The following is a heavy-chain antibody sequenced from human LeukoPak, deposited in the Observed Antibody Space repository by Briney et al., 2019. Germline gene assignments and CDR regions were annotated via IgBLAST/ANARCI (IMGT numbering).Heavy chain of an antibody. V-gene: IGHV3-15*01. D-gene: IGHD2-2*01. CDR3: TTDLIVPAADDAFDI. J-gene: IGHJ3*02. Sequence: GGSLRLSCAASGFTVSSNYMSWVRQAPGKGLEWVGRIKSKTDGGTTDYAAPVKGRFTISRDDSKNTLYLQMNSLKTEDTAVYYCTTDLIVPAADDAFDIWGQGTMVTVSS. CDR2: IKSKTDGGTT. CDR1: GFTVSSNY.